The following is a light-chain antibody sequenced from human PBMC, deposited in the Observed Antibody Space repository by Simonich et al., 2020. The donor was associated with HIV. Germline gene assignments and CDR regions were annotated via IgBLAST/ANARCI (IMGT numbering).Light chain of an antibody. CDR3: QQRSNYPIT. J-gene: IGKJ5*01. CDR1: QSVSSY. V-gene: IGKV3-11*01. Sequence: EIVLTQSPATLSLSPGERATLSCRASQSVSSYLAWYQPKPGQAPRLLIYDASNRATGIPARFSGSGSGTDFTLTISSLEPEDFAVYYCQQRSNYPITFGQGTRLEIK. CDR2: DAS.